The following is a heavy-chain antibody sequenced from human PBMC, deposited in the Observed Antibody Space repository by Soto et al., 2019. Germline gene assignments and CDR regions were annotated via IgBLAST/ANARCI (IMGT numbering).Heavy chain of an antibody. CDR1: GGSITTSGDY. Sequence: PSETLSLTCTVSGGSITTSGDYWSWIRQHPGKGLEWIGYISHSGITEYNPSLKSRLTLSIDTSKNQFSLKLSSVTAADTAVYYCARMGDSYGPAGMGVWGQVTTVTVSS. V-gene: IGHV4-31*03. CDR3: ARMGDSYGPAGMGV. CDR2: ISHSGIT. J-gene: IGHJ6*02. D-gene: IGHD5-18*01.